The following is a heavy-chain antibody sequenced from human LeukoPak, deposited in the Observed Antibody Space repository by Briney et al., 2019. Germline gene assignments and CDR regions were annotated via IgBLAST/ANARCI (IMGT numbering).Heavy chain of an antibody. CDR3: ARDSEVTGNFDY. CDR2: IGAYNGNT. D-gene: IGHD5-18*01. V-gene: IGHV1-18*01. J-gene: IGHJ4*02. CDR1: GYTFTSYG. Sequence: ASVKVSCKASGYTFTSYGISWVRQAAGQGLEWMGWIGAYNGNTNYAQKLQGRVTMTTDTSTTTAYMELRSLRSDDTAVYYCARDSEVTGNFDYWGQGTLVTVSS.